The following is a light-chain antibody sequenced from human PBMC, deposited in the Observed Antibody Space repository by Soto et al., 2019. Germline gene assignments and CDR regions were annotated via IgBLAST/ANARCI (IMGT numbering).Light chain of an antibody. CDR3: QHRET. J-gene: IGKJ1*01. CDR2: WAS. V-gene: IGKV4-1*01. CDR1: QSVLYSSNNKNY. Sequence: DIVMTQSPDSLAVSLGERATINSKSSQSVLYSSNNKNYLAWYQQKPGQPPKLLIYWASTRESGVPDRFSGSGSGTDFTLTISSLQAEDVAVYYCQHRETFGQGTKVEIK.